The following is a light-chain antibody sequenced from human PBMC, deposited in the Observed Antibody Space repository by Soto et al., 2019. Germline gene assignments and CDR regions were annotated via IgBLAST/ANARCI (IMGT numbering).Light chain of an antibody. CDR1: QSINSE. V-gene: IGKV3-15*01. CDR2: GAS. Sequence: EIVMTQSAATLSLSPGERAALSCRASQSINSELAWYQQKPGQPPRLLIYGASTRATGVPARFTGSESGSEFTLTINGLQSEDFAVYYCQQGHNWPLTFGQGTRLEI. CDR3: QQGHNWPLT. J-gene: IGKJ2*01.